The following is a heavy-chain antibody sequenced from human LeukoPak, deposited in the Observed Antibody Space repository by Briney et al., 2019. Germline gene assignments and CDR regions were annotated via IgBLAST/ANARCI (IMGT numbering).Heavy chain of an antibody. CDR3: AKDRGMVGASVRAFDY. J-gene: IGHJ4*02. CDR1: GFTFRNHA. V-gene: IGHV3-23*01. D-gene: IGHD1-26*01. Sequence: GGSLRLSCAASGFTFRNHAMNWVRQAPGKGLEWVSVISGSGETTYYADSVKGRFTISRDNSQNTLYLQMSSLRGVDTALYYCAKDRGMVGASVRAFDYWGQGTLVTVSS. CDR2: ISGSGETT.